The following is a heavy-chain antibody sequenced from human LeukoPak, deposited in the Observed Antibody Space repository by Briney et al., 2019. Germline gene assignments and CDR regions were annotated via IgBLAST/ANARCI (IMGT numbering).Heavy chain of an antibody. Sequence: SETLSLTCTVSGGSISSGSYYWNWIRQPAGKGLEWIGRIYTSGSTNYNPSLKSRVTISVDTSKNQFSLKLSSVTAADTAVYYCAREGLNMVRGVIPKEAWGWFDPWGQGTLVTVSS. CDR3: AREGLNMVRGVIPKEAWGWFDP. CDR2: IYTSGST. V-gene: IGHV4-61*02. D-gene: IGHD3-10*01. J-gene: IGHJ5*02. CDR1: GGSISSGSYY.